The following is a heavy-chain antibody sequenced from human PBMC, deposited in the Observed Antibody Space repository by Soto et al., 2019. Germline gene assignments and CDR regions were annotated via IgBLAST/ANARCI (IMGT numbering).Heavy chain of an antibody. V-gene: IGHV1-3*01. D-gene: IGHD3-10*01. J-gene: IGHJ6*02. CDR3: ASPRPHYYGSGSYDPYYYYGMDV. CDR2: INAGNGNT. CDR1: GYTFTSYA. Sequence: ASVKVSCKASGYTFTSYAMHWVRQAPGQRLEWMGWINAGNGNTKYSQKFQGRVTITRDTSASTAYMELSSLGSEDTAVYYCASPRPHYYGSGSYDPYYYYGMDVWGQGTTVTVSS.